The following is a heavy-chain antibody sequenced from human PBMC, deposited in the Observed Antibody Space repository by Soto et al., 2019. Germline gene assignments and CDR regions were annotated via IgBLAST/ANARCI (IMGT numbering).Heavy chain of an antibody. D-gene: IGHD3-10*01. CDR2: ISAYNGDT. CDR1: GYTFTSYG. CDR3: ARRSYRDMDV. V-gene: IGHV1-18*01. Sequence: SVKVSCKASGYTFTSYGISWVRQAPGQGLEWMGWISAYNGDTNYAQNLQGRVSMTTDTSTSTASMEVRNLRSDDTAVYYCARRSYRDMDVWGKGTPVTVSS. J-gene: IGHJ6*04.